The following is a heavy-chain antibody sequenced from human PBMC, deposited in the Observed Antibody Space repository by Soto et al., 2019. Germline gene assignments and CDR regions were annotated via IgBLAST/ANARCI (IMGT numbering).Heavy chain of an antibody. D-gene: IGHD2-2*01. Sequence: ASVKVSCKTSGYSFTKYGLHWVRQAPGQRLEWMGWINPGNGDTKYSQKFQGRVTITRDTSATTAYMELSSLRSEDSAVFYCARTDCSSTSCYNYYYYGMDVWGQGTTVTVS. CDR2: INPGNGDT. CDR1: GYSFTKYG. V-gene: IGHV1-3*01. J-gene: IGHJ6*02. CDR3: ARTDCSSTSCYNYYYYGMDV.